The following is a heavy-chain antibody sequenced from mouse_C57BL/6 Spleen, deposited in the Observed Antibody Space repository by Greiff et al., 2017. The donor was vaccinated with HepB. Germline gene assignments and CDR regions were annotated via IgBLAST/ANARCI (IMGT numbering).Heavy chain of an antibody. CDR1: GYSFTSYY. Sequence: VQLQQSGPELVKPGASVKISCKASGYSFTSYYIHWVKQRPGQGLEWIGWIYPGSGNTKYNEKFKGKATLTADTSSSTAYMQLSSLTSEDSAVYYCARLYYYGSLDYWGQGTTLTVSS. V-gene: IGHV1-66*01. CDR2: IYPGSGNT. D-gene: IGHD1-1*01. CDR3: ARLYYYGSLDY. J-gene: IGHJ2*01.